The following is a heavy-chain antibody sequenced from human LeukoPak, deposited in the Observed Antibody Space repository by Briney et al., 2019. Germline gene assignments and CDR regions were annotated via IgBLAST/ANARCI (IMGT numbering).Heavy chain of an antibody. CDR3: AGSGQWPFDY. V-gene: IGHV4-59*01. Sequence: SETLSLTCTVSGCSITSYYWSWIRQPPGQGLEWIGYIYYSASTNYIPFLKSRVTISVDTSKNQFTLKLSSVTAADTAVYYCAGSGQWPFDYWGQGTLVTVSS. D-gene: IGHD6-19*01. CDR2: IYYSAST. J-gene: IGHJ4*02. CDR1: GCSITSYY.